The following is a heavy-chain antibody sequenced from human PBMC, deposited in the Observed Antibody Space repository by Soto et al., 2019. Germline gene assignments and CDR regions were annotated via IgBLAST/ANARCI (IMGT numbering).Heavy chain of an antibody. V-gene: IGHV1-69*13. D-gene: IGHD6-19*01. CDR3: ARELAVAGKTTKASMDV. CDR2: IIPIFGTA. J-gene: IGHJ6*02. Sequence: ASVKVSCKASGGTFSSYAISWVLQDPGQGLEWMGGIIPIFGTANYAQKFQGRVTITADESTSTAYMELSSLRSEDTAVYYCARELAVAGKTTKASMDVWGQGTTVTVSS. CDR1: GGTFSSYA.